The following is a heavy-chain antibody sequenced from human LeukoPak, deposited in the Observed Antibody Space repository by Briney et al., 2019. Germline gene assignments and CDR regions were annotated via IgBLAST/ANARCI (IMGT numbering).Heavy chain of an antibody. CDR2: IYTSGGT. Sequence: SETLSLTCTVSGGSISSYYWSWIRQPAGKGLEWIGRIYTSGGTNYNPSLKSRVTMSVDTSKNQFSLKLSSVTAADTAVYYCAREGRVVVPAALYYYYYYGMDVWGQGTTVTVSS. CDR3: AREGRVVVPAALYYYYYYGMDV. J-gene: IGHJ6*02. V-gene: IGHV4-4*07. CDR1: GGSISSYY. D-gene: IGHD2-2*01.